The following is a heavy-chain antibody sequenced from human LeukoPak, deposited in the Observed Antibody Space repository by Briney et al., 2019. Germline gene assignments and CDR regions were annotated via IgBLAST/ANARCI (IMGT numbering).Heavy chain of an antibody. D-gene: IGHD3-16*01. V-gene: IGHV3-23*01. J-gene: IGHJ4*02. CDR3: TREAIATGYAYD. CDR1: GFSFSSYA. CDR2: ISSGGDRT. Sequence: GGTLRLSCAATGFSFSSYALSWVRQAPGKGLEWVSAISSGGDRTYYADSVTGRFTISRDNSKNMLFLQMSSLRAEDAAMYYCTREAIATGYAYDWGQGTLVTVSS.